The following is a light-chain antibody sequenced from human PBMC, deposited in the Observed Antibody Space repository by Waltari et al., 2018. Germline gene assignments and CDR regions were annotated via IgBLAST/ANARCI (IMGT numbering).Light chain of an antibody. V-gene: IGLV2-14*03. CDR2: DVS. Sequence: QSALTQPASVSGSPGQSITLSCTGTSSDVGGYNFVSWYQQHPGKAPKLVFYDVSARPSGICNRFSVSKSGDTASLTISGLQAEDAADYYCSSYTSSATLIFGTGTKVTVL. CDR3: SSYTSSATLI. CDR1: SSDVGGYNF. J-gene: IGLJ1*01.